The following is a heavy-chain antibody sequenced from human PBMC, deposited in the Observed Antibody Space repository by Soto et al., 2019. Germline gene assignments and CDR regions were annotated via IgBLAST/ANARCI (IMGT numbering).Heavy chain of an antibody. J-gene: IGHJ5*02. V-gene: IGHV1-69*01. CDR3: ARDNPYTNSFGNWFDP. D-gene: IGHD6-13*01. CDR1: GGTFSNYA. Sequence: QVRLVQSGAEVKKPGSSVKVSCKASGGTFSNYAITWLRLAPGQGLEWLGGIIPVFGSVNYPQKFHGSVTITADESTSTAYMELNRLRSEDTAVYYCARDNPYTNSFGNWFDPWGQGTLVIVS. CDR2: IIPVFGSV.